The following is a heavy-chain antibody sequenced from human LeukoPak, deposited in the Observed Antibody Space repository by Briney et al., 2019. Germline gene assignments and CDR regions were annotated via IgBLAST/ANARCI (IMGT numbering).Heavy chain of an antibody. D-gene: IGHD3-10*01. CDR2: ISGSGGST. V-gene: IGHV3-23*01. CDR3: AKNKGPFGVRGVMTY. J-gene: IGHJ4*02. CDR1: GFTFSSYA. Sequence: GGSLRLSCAASGFTFSSYAMSWVRQAPGKGLEWVSAISGSGGSTYYADSVKGRFTISRDNSKNTLYLQMNSLRAEDTAVYYCAKNKGPFGVRGVMTYWGQGTLVTVSS.